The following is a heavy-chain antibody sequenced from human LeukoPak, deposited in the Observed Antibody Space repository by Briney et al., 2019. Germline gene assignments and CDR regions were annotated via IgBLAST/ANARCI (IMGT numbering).Heavy chain of an antibody. V-gene: IGHV3-43*02. D-gene: IGHD3-22*01. Sequence: GGSLRLSCAASGFTFDDYAMHWVRQPPGKGLEWVPLISGDGGSTYYADSVKGRFTISRDNSKNSLYLQMNSLRTEDTALYYCAMNYYYDSSGYYSGAFDIWGQGTMVTVSS. CDR3: AMNYYYDSSGYYSGAFDI. CDR1: GFTFDDYA. J-gene: IGHJ3*02. CDR2: ISGDGGST.